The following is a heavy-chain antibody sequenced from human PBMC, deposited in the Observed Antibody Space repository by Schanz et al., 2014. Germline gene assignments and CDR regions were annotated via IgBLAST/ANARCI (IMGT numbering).Heavy chain of an antibody. D-gene: IGHD2-8*02. CDR1: VGTFSSYT. CDR3: ATMWGYCTATACQILEVLDV. J-gene: IGHJ3*01. CDR2: IIPVLAIA. V-gene: IGHV1-69*02. Sequence: QVQLVQSGAEVKKPGSSVKVSCTASVGTFSSYTISWIRQAPGQGLEWMGRIIPVLAIADYAQKFQGRVTITADKSTSTASMELSSLRSEDTAVYYCATMWGYCTATACQILEVLDVWGQGTMVTVSS.